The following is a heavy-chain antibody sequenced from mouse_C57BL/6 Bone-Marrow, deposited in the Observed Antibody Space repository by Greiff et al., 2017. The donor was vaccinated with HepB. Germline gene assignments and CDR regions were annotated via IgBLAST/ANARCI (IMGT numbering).Heavy chain of an antibody. CDR3: ARIYYYGSSSDY. Sequence: VQLQQSGPVLVKPGASVKMSCKASGYTFTDYYMNWVKQSHGKSLEWIGVINPYNGGTSYNQKFKGKATLTVDKSSSTAYMELNSLTSEDSAVYYCARIYYYGSSSDYWGQGTTLTVSS. D-gene: IGHD1-1*01. CDR1: GYTFTDYY. J-gene: IGHJ2*01. V-gene: IGHV1-19*01. CDR2: INPYNGGT.